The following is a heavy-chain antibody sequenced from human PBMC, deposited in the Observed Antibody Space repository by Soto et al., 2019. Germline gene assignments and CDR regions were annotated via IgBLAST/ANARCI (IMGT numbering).Heavy chain of an antibody. CDR3: GRSPGYCTDGVCYIDY. J-gene: IGHJ4*02. Sequence: ASVKVSCKASGYTFTSYGISWVRQAPGQGLEWMGWISAYNGNTNYAQKFQGRVTMTRDTSTSTVSMELSSLGSEDTAVYYCGRSPGYCTDGVCYIDYWGQGTLVTVSS. D-gene: IGHD2-8*01. V-gene: IGHV1-18*01. CDR2: ISAYNGNT. CDR1: GYTFTSYG.